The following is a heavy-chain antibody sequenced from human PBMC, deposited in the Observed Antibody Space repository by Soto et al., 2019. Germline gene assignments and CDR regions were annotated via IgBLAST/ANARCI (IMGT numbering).Heavy chain of an antibody. Sequence: QVQLVQSGAEVKKPGASVKVSCKASGYTFTSYGISWVRQAPGQGLEWMGWISAYNGNTNYAQKLQGRVTMTTDTSTRTAYMELRSLRSDDTAVYYCAREPYYDYIWGSYRTIYFDYWGQGTLVTVSS. D-gene: IGHD3-16*02. CDR3: AREPYYDYIWGSYRTIYFDY. CDR1: GYTFTSYG. J-gene: IGHJ4*02. CDR2: ISAYNGNT. V-gene: IGHV1-18*01.